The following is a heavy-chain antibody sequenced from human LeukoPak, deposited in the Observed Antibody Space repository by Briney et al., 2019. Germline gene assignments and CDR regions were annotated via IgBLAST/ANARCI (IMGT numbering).Heavy chain of an antibody. CDR3: AKGGYSSSWYKFFYYYYYMDV. V-gene: IGHV3-43D*03. Sequence: AGGSLRLSCAASGFTFDDYAMHWVRHAPGKGLEWVSLISWDGGSTYYADSVKGRFTISRDNSKNSLYLQMNSLRAEDTALYYCAKGGYSSSWYKFFYYYYYMDVWGKGTTVTVSS. CDR1: GFTFDDYA. CDR2: ISWDGGST. J-gene: IGHJ6*03. D-gene: IGHD6-13*01.